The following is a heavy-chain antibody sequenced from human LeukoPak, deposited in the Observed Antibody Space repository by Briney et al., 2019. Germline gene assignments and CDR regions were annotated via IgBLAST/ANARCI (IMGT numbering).Heavy chain of an antibody. V-gene: IGHV4-59*12. D-gene: IGHD3-16*01. CDR3: ARVWGFGSGNYYFDY. CDR1: GGSISSYY. CDR2: IYHSGST. J-gene: IGHJ4*02. Sequence: SETLSLTCTVSGGSISSYYWSWIRQPAGKGLEWIGEIYHSGSTNYNPSLKSRVTISVDKSKNQFSLKLSSVTAADTAVYYCARVWGFGSGNYYFDYWGQGTLVTVSS.